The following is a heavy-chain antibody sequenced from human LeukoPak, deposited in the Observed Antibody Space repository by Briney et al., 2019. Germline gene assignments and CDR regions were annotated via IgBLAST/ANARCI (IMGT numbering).Heavy chain of an antibody. CDR2: ISGSGGST. J-gene: IGHJ4*02. CDR1: GYTFTTYA. CDR3: AKDYSGSGGYPDY. Sequence: GGSLTLSCAASGYTFTTYAMSWVRQAPGKGLEWVSGISGSGGSTYYADSAKGRFTISRDNSKNTLYLQVNSLRAEDTALYYCAKDYSGSGGYPDYWGQGTLVTVSS. D-gene: IGHD2-15*01. V-gene: IGHV3-23*01.